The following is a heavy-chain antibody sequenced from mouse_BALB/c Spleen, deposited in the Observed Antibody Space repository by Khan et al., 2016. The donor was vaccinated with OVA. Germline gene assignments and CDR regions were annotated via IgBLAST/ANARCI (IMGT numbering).Heavy chain of an antibody. D-gene: IGHD2-12*01. CDR3: VRGGYDGFAF. J-gene: IGHJ3*01. CDR2: IYPGGGYT. CDR1: GYTFINYW. V-gene: IGHV1-63*02. Sequence: VQLQESGVELVRPGTSVKMSCKAAGYTFINYWIGWVKERPGHGLEWIGDIYPGGGYTKYNEKFKGKATLTADTSSSTAYMQLSSLTSEDSAIYYCVRGGYDGFAFWGQGTLVTVSA.